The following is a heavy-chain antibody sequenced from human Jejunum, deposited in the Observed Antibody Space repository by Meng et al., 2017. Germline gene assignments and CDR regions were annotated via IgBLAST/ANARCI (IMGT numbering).Heavy chain of an antibody. CDR3: ARPKYSTNCPDYFPQ. CDR1: EYRFSTYW. J-gene: IGHJ1*01. Sequence: GESLKISCKGSEYRFSTYWIDWVRQVPGKGLEWMGSIYVGDSRTRYSPSFQGQVTISVDKSTRTAYLQWSSLKASDTATYYCARPKYSTNCPDYFPQWGQGTLVTVSS. V-gene: IGHV5-51*01. D-gene: IGHD6-13*01. CDR2: IYVGDSRT.